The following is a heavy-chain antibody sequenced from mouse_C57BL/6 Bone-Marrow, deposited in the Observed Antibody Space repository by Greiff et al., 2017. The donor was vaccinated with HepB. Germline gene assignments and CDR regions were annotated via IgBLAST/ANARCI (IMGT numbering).Heavy chain of an antibody. CDR1: GYNFTSYW. V-gene: IGHV1-7*01. J-gene: IGHJ3*01. D-gene: IGHD3-3*01. CDR3: ARGGLAFAY. Sequence: QVQLQQSGAELAKPGASVKLSCKASGYNFTSYWMHWVKQRPGQGLEWIGYINPSSGYTKYNQKFKDKATVTADKSSSTAYMQLSSLTYEDSAVYYCARGGLAFAYWGQGTLVTVSA. CDR2: INPSSGYT.